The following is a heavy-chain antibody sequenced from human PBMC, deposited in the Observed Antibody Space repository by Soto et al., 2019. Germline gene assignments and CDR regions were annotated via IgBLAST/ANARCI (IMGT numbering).Heavy chain of an antibody. D-gene: IGHD3-22*01. Sequence: GGSLRLSFAASGFTFSIYALHWVRQAPGKGLEWVAVMSPNGNNQYYADSVKGRFTISRDTSKSTLYLQMTSLRPDDTAVCYYATGANFYYDTSRYWGQGTLVTVSS. CDR1: GFTFSIYA. CDR3: ATGANFYYDTSRY. CDR2: MSPNGNNQ. V-gene: IGHV3-30-3*01. J-gene: IGHJ4*02.